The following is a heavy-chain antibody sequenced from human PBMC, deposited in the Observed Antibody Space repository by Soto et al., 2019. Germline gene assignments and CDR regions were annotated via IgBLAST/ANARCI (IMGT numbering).Heavy chain of an antibody. CDR2: IDPIVDTS. D-gene: IGHD1-20*01. V-gene: IGHV1-69*06. Sequence: VRLEQSGAEVKKPGSSVRVSCQASGGALTSYPIHLVRQAPGQGLEWMGVIDPIVDTSNLAENFKTRLTLTADMSTKTVYMDLTSLRSDDTAIYFCATYPRPYKWTDIWGRGTQLTVSS. J-gene: IGHJ4*02. CDR1: GGALTSYP. CDR3: ATYPRPYKWTDI.